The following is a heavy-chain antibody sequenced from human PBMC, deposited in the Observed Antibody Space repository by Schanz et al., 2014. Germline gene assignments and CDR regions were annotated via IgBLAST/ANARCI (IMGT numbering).Heavy chain of an antibody. CDR1: GFTFSDSW. J-gene: IGHJ4*02. CDR2: TSNDGSFT. CDR3: AKDLISGWSGFDY. Sequence: EVQLVESGGGLVQPGGSLRLSCAASGFTFSDSWMHWVRQAPGKGLVWVSRTSNDGSFTTFADSVKGRFTISRDNAKNSLYLLMNSLRAEDTAVYYCAKDLISGWSGFDYWGQGTLVTVSS. D-gene: IGHD6-19*01. V-gene: IGHV3-74*01.